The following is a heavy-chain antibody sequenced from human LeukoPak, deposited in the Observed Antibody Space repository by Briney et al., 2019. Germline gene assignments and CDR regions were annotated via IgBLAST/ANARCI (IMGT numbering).Heavy chain of an antibody. D-gene: IGHD1-26*01. CDR1: GFTFSSSG. Sequence: PGGSLRLSCAASGFTFSSSGMHWVRQAPGKGLVWVAFIRYDGTSKYYADSVKGRFTISRDNSKNTVYLQMNSLRAEDTAVYYCAKETRGSYSDYWGQGTLVTVSS. J-gene: IGHJ4*02. V-gene: IGHV3-30*02. CDR2: IRYDGTSK. CDR3: AKETRGSYSDY.